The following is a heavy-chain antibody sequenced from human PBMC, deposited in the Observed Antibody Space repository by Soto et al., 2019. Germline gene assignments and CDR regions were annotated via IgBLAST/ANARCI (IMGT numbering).Heavy chain of an antibody. D-gene: IGHD2-2*02. CDR2: IVVGSGNT. Sequence: SVKVSCKASGFTFTSSAVQWVRQARGQRLEWIGWIVVGSGNTNYAQKFQERVTITRDMSTSTAYMELSSLRSEDTAVYYCAAERGYCSSASCYMYYYGMDVWGQGTTVTVSS. V-gene: IGHV1-58*01. CDR3: AAERGYCSSASCYMYYYGMDV. J-gene: IGHJ6*02. CDR1: GFTFTSSA.